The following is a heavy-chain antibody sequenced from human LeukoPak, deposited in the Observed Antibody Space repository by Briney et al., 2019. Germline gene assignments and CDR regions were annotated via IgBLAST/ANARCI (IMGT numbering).Heavy chain of an antibody. V-gene: IGHV1-8*01. J-gene: IGHJ5*02. CDR3: ARVLNWFDP. CDR2: MNPKSGNT. D-gene: IGHD2-8*02. CDR1: GYTFTRYD. Sequence: ASVKFSCKASGYTFTRYDINWVRQATGQGLEWMGWMNPKSGNTGHAQKLQGRVTMTTDTSTSTAYMELRSLRSDDTAVYYCARVLNWFDPWGQGTLVTVSS.